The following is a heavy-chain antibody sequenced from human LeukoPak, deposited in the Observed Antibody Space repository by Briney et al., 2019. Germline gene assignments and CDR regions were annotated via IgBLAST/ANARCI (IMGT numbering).Heavy chain of an antibody. Sequence: TGGSLRLSCAASGFTVSSNYMSWVRQAPGKGLEWVSVIYSGGSTYYADSVKGRFTISRDNSKNTLYLQMNSLRAEDTAVYYCARTPRVVMIGDYWGQGTLVTVSS. J-gene: IGHJ4*02. CDR3: ARTPRVVMIGDY. D-gene: IGHD3-3*01. V-gene: IGHV3-66*01. CDR2: IYSGGST. CDR1: GFTVSSNY.